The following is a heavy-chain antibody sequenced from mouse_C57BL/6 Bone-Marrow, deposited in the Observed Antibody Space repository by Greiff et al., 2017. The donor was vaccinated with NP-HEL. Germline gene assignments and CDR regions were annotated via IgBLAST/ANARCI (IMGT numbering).Heavy chain of an antibody. CDR1: GYTFTSYW. CDR2: IDPSDSET. J-gene: IGHJ1*03. D-gene: IGHD1-1*01. Sequence: QVQLQQPGAELVRPGSSVKLSCKASGYTFTSYWMHWVKQRPIQGLEWIGNIDPSDSETLYNQKFKDKATLTVDKSSSTAYMQLSSLTSEDSAVYYCARGRLLRVWGTGTTVTVSS. CDR3: ARGRLLRV. V-gene: IGHV1-52*01.